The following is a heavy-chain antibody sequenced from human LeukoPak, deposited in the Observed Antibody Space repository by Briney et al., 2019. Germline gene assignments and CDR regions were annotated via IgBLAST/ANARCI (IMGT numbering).Heavy chain of an antibody. CDR3: TRDRGGSYDFDY. J-gene: IGHJ4*02. V-gene: IGHV3-74*01. CDR2: IKSDGSSR. D-gene: IGHD1-26*01. Sequence: GGSLRLSCATSGFTFTSYWMHWVRQAPGKGLVWVSRIKSDGSSRSYADSVKGRFTISRDNAKNTLYLQMNSLRAEDTAVYYCTRDRGGSYDFDYWGQGTLVTVSS. CDR1: GFTFTSYW.